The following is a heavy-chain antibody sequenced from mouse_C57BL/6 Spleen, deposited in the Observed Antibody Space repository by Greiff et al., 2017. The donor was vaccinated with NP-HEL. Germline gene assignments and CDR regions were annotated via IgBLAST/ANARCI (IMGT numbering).Heavy chain of an antibody. CDR2: ISDGGSYT. D-gene: IGHD2-2*01. V-gene: IGHV5-4*01. CDR1: GFTFSSYA. Sequence: EVKLVESGGGLVKPGGSLKLSCAASGFTFSSYAMSWVRQTPEKRLEWVATISDGGSYTYYPDNVKGRFTISRDNAKNNLYLQMSHLKSEDTAMYYCARDYYGYDGVYFDYWGQGTTLTVSS. CDR3: ARDYYGYDGVYFDY. J-gene: IGHJ2*01.